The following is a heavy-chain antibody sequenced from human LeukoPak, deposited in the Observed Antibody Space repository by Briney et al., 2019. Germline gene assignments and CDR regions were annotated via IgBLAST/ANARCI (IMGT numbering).Heavy chain of an antibody. CDR2: IIPIFGTA. CDR3: ARDGFGLDSGVEYNWFDP. V-gene: IGHV1-69*05. Sequence: ASVKVSCKASGGTFSSYAISWVRQAPGQGLEWMGGIIPIFGTANYAQKFQGRVTITTDESTSTAYMELSSLRSEDTAVYYCARDGFGLDSGVEYNWFDPWGQGTLVTVSS. D-gene: IGHD3-10*01. J-gene: IGHJ5*02. CDR1: GGTFSSYA.